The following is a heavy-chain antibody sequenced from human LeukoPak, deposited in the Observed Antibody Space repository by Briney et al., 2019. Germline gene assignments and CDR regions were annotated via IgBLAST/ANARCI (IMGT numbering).Heavy chain of an antibody. V-gene: IGHV1-2*02. J-gene: IGHJ4*02. D-gene: IGHD5-12*01. Sequence: ASVKVSCKASGYTFTDYYIHWLRQAPGQGLEWMGWISANIGGTNYAQKFRGRVTMTKDTSISTAYMELSGLTSDDTGVYYCARDGSFDYWGQGTLVTVSS. CDR1: GYTFTDYY. CDR3: ARDGSFDY. CDR2: ISANIGGT.